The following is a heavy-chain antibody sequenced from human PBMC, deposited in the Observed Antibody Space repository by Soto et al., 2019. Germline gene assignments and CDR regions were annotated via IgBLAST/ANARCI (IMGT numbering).Heavy chain of an antibody. CDR3: ARAGYDRDGGGYYYFDY. CDR2: IYYSAST. D-gene: IGHD3-22*01. Sequence: QVQLQESGPGLVKPSQTLSLTCTVSGGSIGSGSYYWSWIRPHPGKGLEWIGYIYYSASTYYNPSLKSRVTISIDTSTNQFSLKLSSVTAADTAVYYCARAGYDRDGGGYYYFDYWGQGTLVTVSS. CDR1: GGSIGSGSYY. J-gene: IGHJ4*02. V-gene: IGHV4-31*03.